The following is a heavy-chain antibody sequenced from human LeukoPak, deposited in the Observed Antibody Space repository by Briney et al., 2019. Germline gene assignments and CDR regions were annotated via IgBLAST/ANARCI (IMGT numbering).Heavy chain of an antibody. CDR2: IIPIFGTA. CDR3: ALIAVAGTSLFDY. J-gene: IGHJ4*02. CDR1: GGTFSSYA. Sequence: GASVKVSCKASGGTFSSYAISWVRQAPGQGLEWMGGIIPIFGTANYAQKFQGRVTITADKSTSTAYMELSSLRSEDTAVYYCALIAVAGTSLFDYWGQGTLVTVSS. V-gene: IGHV1-69*06. D-gene: IGHD6-19*01.